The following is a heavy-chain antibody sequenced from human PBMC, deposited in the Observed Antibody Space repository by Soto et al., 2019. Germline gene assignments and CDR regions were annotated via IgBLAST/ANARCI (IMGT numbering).Heavy chain of an antibody. J-gene: IGHJ4*02. CDR2: ISYDGSNK. CDR1: GFTFSSYG. Sequence: QVQLVESGGGVVQPGRSLRLSCAASGFTFSSYGMHWVRQAPGKGLEWVAVISYDGSNKYYADSVKGRFTISRDNSKNTLYLQMNSLRAEDTAVYYCAKDVRVRGVRYFDYWGQGTLVTVSS. V-gene: IGHV3-30*18. D-gene: IGHD3-10*01. CDR3: AKDVRVRGVRYFDY.